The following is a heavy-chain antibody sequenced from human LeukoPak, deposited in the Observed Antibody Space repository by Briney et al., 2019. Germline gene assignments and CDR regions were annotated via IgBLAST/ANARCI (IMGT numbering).Heavy chain of an antibody. V-gene: IGHV3-23*01. Sequence: GGSLRLSCAASGFTFSSYAMSWVRQAPGKGLEWVSAITGSGGTTYYADSVKGRFTISRDNSKNTLYLQMNSLRAEDTAVYYCAKGGYDILTGRHNYFDYWGQGTLVTVSS. D-gene: IGHD3-9*01. J-gene: IGHJ4*02. CDR3: AKGGYDILTGRHNYFDY. CDR2: ITGSGGTT. CDR1: GFTFSSYA.